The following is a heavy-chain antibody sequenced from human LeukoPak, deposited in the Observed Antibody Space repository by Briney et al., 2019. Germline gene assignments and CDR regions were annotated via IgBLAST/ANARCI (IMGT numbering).Heavy chain of an antibody. CDR2: IYPGDSDT. J-gene: IGHJ4*02. Sequence: GESLKISCKVSGYTFIDYWIGWVRQMPGKGLEWMGIIYPGDSDTRYSPFFQGQVTISADKSISMAYLQWSSLKASDTAMYYCARPTGDCSVGSCYSGYWGQGTLVTVSS. V-gene: IGHV5-51*01. CDR1: GYTFIDYW. CDR3: ARPTGDCSVGSCYSGY. D-gene: IGHD2-15*01.